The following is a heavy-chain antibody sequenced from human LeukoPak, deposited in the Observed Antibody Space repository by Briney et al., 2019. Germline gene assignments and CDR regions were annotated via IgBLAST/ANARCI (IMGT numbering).Heavy chain of an antibody. CDR2: ISGSGGST. V-gene: IGHV3-23*01. CDR1: GFTFSSYA. D-gene: IGHD5-24*01. CDR3: AKPQWLQLQLDLDY. J-gene: IGHJ4*02. Sequence: GGSLRLSCAASGFTFSSYAMSWVRQAPGKGLEWVSAISGSGGSTYYADSVKGRFTISRDNSKNTLYLQMNSLRAEDTAVYYCAKPQWLQLQLDLDYWGQGTLVTVSS.